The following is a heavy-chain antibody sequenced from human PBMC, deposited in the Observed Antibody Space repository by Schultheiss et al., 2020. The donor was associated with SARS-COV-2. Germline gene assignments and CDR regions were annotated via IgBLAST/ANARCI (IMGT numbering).Heavy chain of an antibody. CDR1: GFSLSNARMG. V-gene: IGHV2-5*02. CDR3: ARIRGWELFTYYYYYGMDV. D-gene: IGHD1-26*01. J-gene: IGHJ6*02. Sequence: SGPTLVKPTETLTLTCTVSGFSLSNARMGVSWIRQPPGKALEWLALIYWDDDKRYSPSLKSRLTITKDTSKSQVVLTMTNMDPVDTATYYCARIRGWELFTYYYYYGMDVWGQGTTVTVSS. CDR2: IYWDDDK.